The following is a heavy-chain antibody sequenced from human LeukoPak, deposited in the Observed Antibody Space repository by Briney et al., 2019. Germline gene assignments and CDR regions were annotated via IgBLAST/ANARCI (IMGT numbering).Heavy chain of an antibody. Sequence: GGSLRLSCAVSGYTFSSYWMSWVRQAPGKGLEWVANIKQDGSEKYYVDSVKGRFTISRDNAKNSLYLQMNSLRAEDTAVYYCARDSLYDSSGYSPKFDYWGQGTLVTVSS. CDR1: GYTFSSYW. J-gene: IGHJ4*02. V-gene: IGHV3-7*01. D-gene: IGHD3-22*01. CDR3: ARDSLYDSSGYSPKFDY. CDR2: IKQDGSEK.